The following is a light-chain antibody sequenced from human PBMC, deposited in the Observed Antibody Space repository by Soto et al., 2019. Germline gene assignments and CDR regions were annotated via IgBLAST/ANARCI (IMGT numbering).Light chain of an antibody. V-gene: IGLV4-60*02. CDR3: ETWDSNTV. Sequence: QPVLTQSSSASASLGSSVKLTCTLSSGHSSYIIAWHQQQPGKAPRYLMKLEGSGSYNKGSGVPDRFSGSSSGADRYLTISHLQFEDEADYYCETWDSNTVFGGGTKLTVL. J-gene: IGLJ2*01. CDR1: SGHSSYI. CDR2: LEGSGSY.